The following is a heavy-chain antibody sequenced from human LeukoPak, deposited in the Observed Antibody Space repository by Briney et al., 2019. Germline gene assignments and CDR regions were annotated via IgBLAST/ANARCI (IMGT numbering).Heavy chain of an antibody. J-gene: IGHJ4*02. CDR3: ARGTKIAVAGTSQRKKFDF. CDR2: MNPNSGNT. Sequence: ASVKVSCKASGYTFTSFDINWVRQATGQGLEWMGWMNPNSGNTGYAQKFQGRVTITRNTSIDTAYMELSSLRSEDTAVYYCARGTKIAVAGTSQRKKFDFCGQGTLVTVSS. CDR1: GYTFTSFD. V-gene: IGHV1-8*03. D-gene: IGHD6-19*01.